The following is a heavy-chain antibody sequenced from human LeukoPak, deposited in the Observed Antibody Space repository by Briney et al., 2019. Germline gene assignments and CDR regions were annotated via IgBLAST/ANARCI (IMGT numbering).Heavy chain of an antibody. CDR1: GSTFSSYA. J-gene: IGHJ4*02. CDR3: ATAVDTAMVTDFDY. V-gene: IGHV1-69*13. CDR2: IIRIFGTA. Sequence: SVKVSCXASGSTFSSYAISWVRQAPGQGLEWMGGIIRIFGTANYAQKFQGRVTITADESTSTAYMELSSLRSEDTAVYYCATAVDTAMVTDFDYWGQGTLVTVSS. D-gene: IGHD5-18*01.